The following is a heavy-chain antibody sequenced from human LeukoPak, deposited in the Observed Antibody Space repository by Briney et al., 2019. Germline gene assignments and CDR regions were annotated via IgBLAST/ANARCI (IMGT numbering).Heavy chain of an antibody. D-gene: IGHD2-2*01. Sequence: ASVKVSCKASGYTFTTYSITWVRQAPGQGLEWMGWISAYNGKTSYAQNFQGRVTMTTDTSTSTAYMELRSLRSDDTAVYYCARVPHCSTSTCPNGWFDPWGQGTLVTVSS. CDR3: ARVPHCSTSTCPNGWFDP. J-gene: IGHJ5*02. CDR2: ISAYNGKT. CDR1: GYTFTTYS. V-gene: IGHV1-18*01.